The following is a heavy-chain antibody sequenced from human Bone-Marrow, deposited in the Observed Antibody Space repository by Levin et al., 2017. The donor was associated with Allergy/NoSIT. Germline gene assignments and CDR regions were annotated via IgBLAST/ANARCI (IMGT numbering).Heavy chain of an antibody. J-gene: IGHJ4*02. CDR2: ISGGGGST. CDR1: GFTFSSYG. V-gene: IGHV3-23*01. CDR3: AKLYGSGTYYNFIDY. D-gene: IGHD3-10*01. Sequence: LSLTCVASGFTFSSYGMSWVRQAPGKGLEWVSAISGGGGSTYYADSVQGRFTISRDNSKNTLYLQVNSLSAEDTAVYYCAKLYGSGTYYNFIDYWGQGTLVTVSS.